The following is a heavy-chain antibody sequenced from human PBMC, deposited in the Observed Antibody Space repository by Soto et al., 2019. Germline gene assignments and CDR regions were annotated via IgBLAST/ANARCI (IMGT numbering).Heavy chain of an antibody. CDR1: GGTFSSYG. V-gene: IGHV1-69*01. CDR3: TGGYYHDSSGPSYYYYYGMDV. CDR2: IIPSFGTA. D-gene: IGHD3-22*01. J-gene: IGHJ6*02. Sequence: QVQLVQSGPEVKSPGSSVKVSCRASGGTFSSYGISWVRQAPGQGLEWMGGIIPSFGTANYAQTLQGRVTITADESTSTAYMDLSTLTSEDTALYLCTGGYYHDSSGPSYYYYYGMDVWGQGTTVTVSS.